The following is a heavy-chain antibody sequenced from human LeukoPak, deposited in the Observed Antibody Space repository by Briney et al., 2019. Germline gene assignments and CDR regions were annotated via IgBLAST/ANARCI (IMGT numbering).Heavy chain of an antibody. CDR1: GVSISSYY. Sequence: SGTLSLTCAVSGVSISSYYWSWIRQPPGKGLEWVGDIYDSGSTNYNPPLKSRVTISVDTSKNQFSLKLSSVTAADTAVYYCARVGGTNYYYYGMDVWGQGTTGTVS. CDR3: ARVGGTNYYYYGMDV. V-gene: IGHV4-59*01. J-gene: IGHJ6*02. CDR2: IYDSGST.